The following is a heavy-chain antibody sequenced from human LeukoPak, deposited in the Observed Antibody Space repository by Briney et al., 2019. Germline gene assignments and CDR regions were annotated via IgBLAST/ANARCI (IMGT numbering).Heavy chain of an antibody. CDR2: INPNSGGT. CDR3: ASDGKSSSWYNYYYGMDV. V-gene: IGHV1-2*06. J-gene: IGHJ6*02. Sequence: ASVKVSCKASGGTFSSYAISWVRQAPGQGLEWMGRINPNSGGTNYAQKFQGRVTMTRDTSISTAYMELSRLRSDDTAVYYCASDGKSSSWYNYYYGMDVWGQGTTVTVSS. D-gene: IGHD6-13*01. CDR1: GGTFSSYA.